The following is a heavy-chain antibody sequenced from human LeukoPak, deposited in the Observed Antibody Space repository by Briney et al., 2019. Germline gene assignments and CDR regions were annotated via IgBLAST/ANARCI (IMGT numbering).Heavy chain of an antibody. CDR2: ISAYNGNT. CDR1: GYTFTSYG. V-gene: IGHV1-18*01. CDR3: ARDRRNVVVPAASNQYYYYGMDV. D-gene: IGHD2-2*01. J-gene: IGHJ6*02. Sequence: ASVKVSCKASGYTFTSYGISWLRQAPGQGLEWMGWISAYNGNTNYAQKLQGRVTMTTDTSTSTAYMELRSLRSDDTAVYYCARDRRNVVVPAASNQYYYYGMDVWGQGTTVTVSS.